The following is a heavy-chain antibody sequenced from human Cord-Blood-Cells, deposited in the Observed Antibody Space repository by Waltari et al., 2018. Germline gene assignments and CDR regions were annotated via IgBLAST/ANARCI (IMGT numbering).Heavy chain of an antibody. D-gene: IGHD2-15*01. CDR3: ARAPIGPEQYYYYYMDV. V-gene: IGHV4-34*01. J-gene: IGHJ6*03. CDR1: GGSFSGYY. Sequence: QVQLQQWGAGLLKPSETLSLTCAVYGGSFSGYYWSWIRQPPGKGLEWIGEINHSGSTNDNPSLKSRVTISXXTSXXXXXXXLSSVTAADTAVYYCARAPIGPEQYYYYYMDVWGKGTTVTVSS. CDR2: INHSGST.